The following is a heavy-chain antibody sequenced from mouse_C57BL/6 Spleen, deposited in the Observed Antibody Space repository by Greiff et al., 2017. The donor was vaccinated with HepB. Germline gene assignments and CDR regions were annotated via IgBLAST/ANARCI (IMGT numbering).Heavy chain of an antibody. CDR2: IRSKSNNHAT. Sequence: EVKLMESGGGLVQPKGSLKLSCAASGFSFNTYAMNWVRQAPGKGLEWVARIRSKSNNHATSYADSVKDRFTISRDNSESMLYLQMNNLKTEDTAMYDCGRQGKYDFDYWGQGTTLTVSS. CDR3: GRQGKYDFDY. J-gene: IGHJ2*01. D-gene: IGHD2-14*01. CDR1: GFSFNTYA. V-gene: IGHV10-1*01.